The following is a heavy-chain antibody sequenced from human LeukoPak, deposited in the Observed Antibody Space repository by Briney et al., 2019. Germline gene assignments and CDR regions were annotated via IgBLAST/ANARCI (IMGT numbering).Heavy chain of an antibody. D-gene: IGHD2/OR15-2a*01. J-gene: IGHJ4*02. Sequence: PGGSLRLSCAASGFTFSSYSMNWVRQAPGKGLEWVSSISSSSSYIYYADSVKGRFTISRDNAKNSLYLQMNSLRAEDTAVYYCARDLILPAPLDYWGQGTLVTVSS. V-gene: IGHV3-21*01. CDR3: ARDLILPAPLDY. CDR1: GFTFSSYS. CDR2: ISSSSSYI.